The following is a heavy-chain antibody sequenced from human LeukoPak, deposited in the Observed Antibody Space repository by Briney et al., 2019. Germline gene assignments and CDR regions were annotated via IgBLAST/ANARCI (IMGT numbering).Heavy chain of an antibody. D-gene: IGHD1-20*01. CDR2: ISYDGNEK. V-gene: IGHV3-30*18. CDR3: ANSPHITGSDF. Sequence: GGSLRLSCAASGFGFGSYGMNWVRQAPGKGLEWVAIISYDGNEKYYADSVKGRFTISRDNSKDTLFLHMSSLRTEDTAVYYCANSPHITGSDFWGQGTLVTVSS. J-gene: IGHJ4*02. CDR1: GFGFGSYG.